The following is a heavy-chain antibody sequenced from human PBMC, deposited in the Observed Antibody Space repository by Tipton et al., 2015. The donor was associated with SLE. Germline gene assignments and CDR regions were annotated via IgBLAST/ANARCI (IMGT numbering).Heavy chain of an antibody. J-gene: IGHJ4*02. Sequence: LRLSCAVYGGSFSGYYWSWIRQPPGKGLEWIGEINHSGSTNYNPSLKSRVTISVDTSKNQFSLKLSSVTAADTAVYYCARATARSSSSSGGYWGQGTLVTVSS. D-gene: IGHD6-6*01. CDR2: INHSGST. CDR1: GGSFSGYY. CDR3: ARATARSSSSSGGY. V-gene: IGHV4-34*01.